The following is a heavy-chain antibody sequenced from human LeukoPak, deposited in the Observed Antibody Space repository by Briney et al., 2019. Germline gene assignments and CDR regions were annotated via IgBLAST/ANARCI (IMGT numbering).Heavy chain of an antibody. CDR2: ISSSGSTI. D-gene: IGHD6-6*01. J-gene: IGHJ6*02. CDR3: AKGNIAARQDIMDV. Sequence: PGGSLRLSCAASGFTFSSYEMNWVRQAPGKGLEWVSYISSSGSTIYYADSVKGRFTISRDNSKNTLYLQMNSLRVEDTAVYYCAKGNIAARQDIMDVWGQGTTVTVSS. V-gene: IGHV3-48*03. CDR1: GFTFSSYE.